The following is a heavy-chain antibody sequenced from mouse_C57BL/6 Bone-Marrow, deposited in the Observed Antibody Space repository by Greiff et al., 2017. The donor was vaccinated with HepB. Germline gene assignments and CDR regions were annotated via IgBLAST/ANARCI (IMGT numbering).Heavy chain of an antibody. V-gene: IGHV3-6*01. J-gene: IGHJ3*01. D-gene: IGHD1-1*01. CDR3: ARRDYGSSPFAY. Sequence: EVQLQQSGPGLVKPSQSLSLTCSVTGYSITSGYYWNWIRQFPGNKLEWMGYISYDGSNNYNPSLKNRISITRDTSKNQFFLKLNSVTTEDTATYYCARRDYGSSPFAYWGQGTLVTVSA. CDR1: GYSITSGYY. CDR2: ISYDGSN.